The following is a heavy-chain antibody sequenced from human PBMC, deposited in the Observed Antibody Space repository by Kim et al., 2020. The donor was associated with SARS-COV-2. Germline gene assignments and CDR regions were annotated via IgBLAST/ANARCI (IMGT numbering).Heavy chain of an antibody. J-gene: IGHJ5*02. D-gene: IGHD3-10*01. Sequence: YSQNFQGRVPITRATAATTAYMELSSLTSKDTAVYYCAREGSGSYNWLDPWGQGTLVTVSS. CDR3: AREGSGSYNWLDP. V-gene: IGHV1-3*01.